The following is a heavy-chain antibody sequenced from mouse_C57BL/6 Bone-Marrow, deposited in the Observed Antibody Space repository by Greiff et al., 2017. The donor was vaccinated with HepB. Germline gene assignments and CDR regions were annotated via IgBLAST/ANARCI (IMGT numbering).Heavy chain of an antibody. CDR1: GYTFTDYY. J-gene: IGHJ3*01. D-gene: IGHD1-1*01. Sequence: VQLQQSGPVLVKPGASVKMSCKASGYTFTDYYMNWVKQSHGKSLEWIGVINPYNGGTSYNQKFKGKATLTVDKSSSTAYMELNSLTSEDSAVYYCANYYGSSYVPFAYWGQGTLVTVSA. V-gene: IGHV1-19*01. CDR2: INPYNGGT. CDR3: ANYYGSSYVPFAY.